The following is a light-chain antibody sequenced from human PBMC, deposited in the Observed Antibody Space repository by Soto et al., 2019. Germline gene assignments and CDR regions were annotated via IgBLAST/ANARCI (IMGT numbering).Light chain of an antibody. V-gene: IGKV3-15*01. CDR3: QQYLDWPLT. CDR1: QSVTTN. Sequence: EIVMTQSPGTLSVSPGERVTLSCRASQSVTTNLAWYQQKPAQTPRLLIYDISARASGIPGRFSGSGSGTDFTLTISSLQSEDSAVYYCQQYLDWPLTFGGGPRWRS. CDR2: DIS. J-gene: IGKJ4*01.